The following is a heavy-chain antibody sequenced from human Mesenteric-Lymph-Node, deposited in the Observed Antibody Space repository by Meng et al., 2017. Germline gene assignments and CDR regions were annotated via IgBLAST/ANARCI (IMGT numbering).Heavy chain of an antibody. Sequence: GSLRLSCTVSGGSISSYYWTWIRQPAGKGLEWIGRIFGSGSTTYNPSLKSRVTMSVDTSRRQFSLKLNSVTAADTAVYFCARGPPSADMDVWGQGTPVTVSS. D-gene: IGHD2-2*01. J-gene: IGHJ6*02. CDR2: IFGSGST. V-gene: IGHV4-4*07. CDR1: GGSISSYY. CDR3: ARGPPSADMDV.